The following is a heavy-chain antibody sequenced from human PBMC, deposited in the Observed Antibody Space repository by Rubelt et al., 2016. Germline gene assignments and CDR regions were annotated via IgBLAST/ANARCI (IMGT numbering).Heavy chain of an antibody. D-gene: IGHD6-19*01. Sequence: EVQVVESGGGLVQPGGSLRLSCAASGFTVSSKYMSWVRQAPGKGLEWVANMNQDGSERNYVDSVKGRLTIARDNAKNSLYLQMHSLRAGDTSVYYCARDLSAAVAQWGQGTLFTVSS. CDR3: ARDLSAAVAQ. J-gene: IGHJ4*02. CDR2: MNQDGSER. V-gene: IGHV3-7*01. CDR1: GFTVSSKY.